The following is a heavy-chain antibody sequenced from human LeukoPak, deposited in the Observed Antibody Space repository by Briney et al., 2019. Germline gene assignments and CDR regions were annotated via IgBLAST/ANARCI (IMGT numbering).Heavy chain of an antibody. V-gene: IGHV3-21*05. D-gene: IGHD4-17*01. CDR2: ISSSSSYI. J-gene: IGHJ4*02. CDR1: GFTFSSYS. Sequence: PGGSLRLSCAASGFTFSSYSMNWVRQAPGKGLEWVSHISSSSSYIYYADSVKGRFTISRDNAKNSLYLQMNSLRAEDTAVYYCARDVGTTVTGAFDYWGQGTLVTVSS. CDR3: ARDVGTTVTGAFDY.